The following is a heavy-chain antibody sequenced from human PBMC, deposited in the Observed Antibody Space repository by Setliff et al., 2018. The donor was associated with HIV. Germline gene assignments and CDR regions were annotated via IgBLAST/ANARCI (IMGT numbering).Heavy chain of an antibody. CDR3: ASSRPPDDSSGYLDH. Sequence: GGSLRLSCAASGFRFNIYAMTWVRQAPGKGLQWVSSISGSGSTTSYADSVKGRFTISRDNAKNSLNLEMNSLRAEDTAIYYCASSRPPDDSSGYLDHWGQGTLVTVSS. V-gene: IGHV3-23*01. CDR2: ISGSGSTT. CDR1: GFRFNIYA. D-gene: IGHD3-22*01. J-gene: IGHJ4*01.